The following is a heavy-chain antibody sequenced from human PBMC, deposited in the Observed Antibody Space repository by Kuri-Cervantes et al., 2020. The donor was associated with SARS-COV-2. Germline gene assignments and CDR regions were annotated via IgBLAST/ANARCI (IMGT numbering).Heavy chain of an antibody. D-gene: IGHD3-22*01. Sequence: VSCKGSGYSFTSYWIGWVRQMPGKGLEWMGIIYPGDSDTRYSPSFQGQVTISADKSISTAYLQWSSLKASDTAMYYCARHATYYYDSSGYYVWGQGTLVTVSS. CDR3: ARHATYYYDSSGYYV. CDR1: GYSFTSYW. CDR2: IYPGDSDT. V-gene: IGHV5-51*01. J-gene: IGHJ4*02.